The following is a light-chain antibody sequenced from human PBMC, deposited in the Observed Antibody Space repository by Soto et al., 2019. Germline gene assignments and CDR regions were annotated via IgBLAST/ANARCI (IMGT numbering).Light chain of an antibody. CDR1: QNIGTS. J-gene: IGKJ1*01. CDR2: DAS. V-gene: IGKV1-5*01. CDR3: QQYNSYWT. Sequence: DIQMSQSPSTLSASLGDRVTITCRASQNIGTSLAWYQQTPGKAPKLLIYDASSLESGVPSRFSGGASGTEFTLTISSLQPDDFATYYCQQYNSYWTFGQGTKVDIK.